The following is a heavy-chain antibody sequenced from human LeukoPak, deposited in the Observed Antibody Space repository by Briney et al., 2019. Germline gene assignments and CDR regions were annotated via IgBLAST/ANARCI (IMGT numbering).Heavy chain of an antibody. CDR3: AKDTRGDYYDSSGWYDY. V-gene: IGHV3-9*01. CDR1: GFTFDDYA. D-gene: IGHD3-22*01. J-gene: IGHJ4*02. Sequence: GGSLRLSCAASGFTFDDYAMHWVRQAPGKGLEWVSGISWNSGSIGYADSVKGRFTISRDNAKNSLYLQMNSLRAEDTASYYCAKDTRGDYYDSSGWYDYWGQGTLVTVSS. CDR2: ISWNSGSI.